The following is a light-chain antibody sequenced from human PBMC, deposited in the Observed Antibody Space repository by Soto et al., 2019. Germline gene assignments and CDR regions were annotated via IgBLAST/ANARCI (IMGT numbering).Light chain of an antibody. V-gene: IGKV3D-15*01. CDR2: GAS. J-gene: IGKJ4*01. CDR1: QSVSNN. CDR3: QQYDDWLRLT. Sequence: EIVLTQSPGTLSLSPGERATLSCRAIQSVSNNYLAWYQQKPGQAPRLLIFGASYRATGIPARFSGSGSGTEFNLTISSLQSEDFAVYFCQQYDDWLRLTFGGGTKVDIK.